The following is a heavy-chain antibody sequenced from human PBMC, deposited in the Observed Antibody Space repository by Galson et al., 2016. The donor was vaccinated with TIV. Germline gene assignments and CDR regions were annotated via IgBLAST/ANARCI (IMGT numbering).Heavy chain of an antibody. CDR2: ISYDGNYK. CDR3: AREDHQYGSGWCSYYYYYGMDI. CDR1: GFAFRSSA. J-gene: IGHJ6*02. D-gene: IGHD6-19*01. V-gene: IGHV3-30*04. Sequence: SLRLSCAASGFAFRSSAMYWVRQAPGKGLQCVAIISYDGNYKYYADSVKGRFTISRDNSMNRLYLQMNDLTPADTALYYCAREDHQYGSGWCSYYYYYGMDIWGQGTTVTV.